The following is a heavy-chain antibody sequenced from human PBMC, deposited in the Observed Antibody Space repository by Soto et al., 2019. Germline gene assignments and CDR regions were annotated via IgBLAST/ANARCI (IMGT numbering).Heavy chain of an antibody. J-gene: IGHJ6*02. CDR3: ARERYQVLSDGMDV. V-gene: IGHV1-69*06. CDR2: IVPLFRTT. Sequence: QVQLVQSGAEAKKPGSSVKVSCKTSGGTFSSYAISWVRQAPGQGLEWMGGIVPLFRTTNYAQKFQGRVTITADTSTYTVYMELSGLRSGDTAVYYCARERYQVLSDGMDVWGQGTSVTVSS. CDR1: GGTFSSYA. D-gene: IGHD2-8*01.